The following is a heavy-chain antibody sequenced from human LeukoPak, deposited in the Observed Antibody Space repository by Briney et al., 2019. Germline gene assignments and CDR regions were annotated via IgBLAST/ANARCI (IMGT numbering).Heavy chain of an antibody. CDR3: ARDGGATMVRGVATYDS. CDR1: GFTFSSYA. Sequence: PGGSLRLSCAASGFTFSSYAMHWVRQAPGKGLEYVSAISSNGGSTYYASSVKGRFTISRDNAKSSLFLQMNSLRAEDTAVYYCARDGGATMVRGVATYDSWGQGTLVTVSS. J-gene: IGHJ4*02. V-gene: IGHV3-64*01. CDR2: ISSNGGST. D-gene: IGHD3-10*01.